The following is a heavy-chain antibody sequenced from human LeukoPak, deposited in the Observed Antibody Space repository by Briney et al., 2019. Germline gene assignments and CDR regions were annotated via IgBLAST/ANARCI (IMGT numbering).Heavy chain of an antibody. J-gene: IGHJ4*02. Sequence: SETLSLTCTVSGGSISSSSYYWGWIRQPPGKGLEWIGSIYYSGSTYYNPSLKSRVTISVDTSKNQFSLKLSSVTAADTAVYYCARRGRDGYNFCYFDYWGQGTLVTVSS. CDR2: IYYSGST. V-gene: IGHV4-39*01. CDR3: ARRGRDGYNFCYFDY. CDR1: GGSISSSSYY. D-gene: IGHD5-24*01.